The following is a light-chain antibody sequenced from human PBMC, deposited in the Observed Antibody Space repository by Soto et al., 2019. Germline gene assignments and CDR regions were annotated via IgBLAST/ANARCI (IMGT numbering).Light chain of an antibody. CDR2: EVS. J-gene: IGLJ2*01. CDR3: CSYAGSTTRVQ. V-gene: IGLV2-14*01. Sequence: QSALTQPASVSGSPGQSITISCTGTSSDVDTYKYVSWYQQHPGKAPKLMIYEVSYRPSGFSDRFSGSKSGNTASLTISGLQAEDEADYYCCSYAGSTTRVQFGGGTQLTVL. CDR1: SSDVDTYKY.